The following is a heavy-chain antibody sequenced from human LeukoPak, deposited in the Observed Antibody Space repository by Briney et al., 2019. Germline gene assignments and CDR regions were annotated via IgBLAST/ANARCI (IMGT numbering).Heavy chain of an antibody. CDR2: ISAYNGNT. Sequence: ASVKVSCKASGYTFTSYGISWVRQAPGQGLEWMGWISAYNGNTDYAQTLQGRVTMTTDTSTSTAYMELRSLRSDDTAVYYCARVSVTENWFDLWGQGTLVTVSS. CDR1: GYTFTSYG. V-gene: IGHV1-18*01. CDR3: ARVSVTENWFDL. D-gene: IGHD4-11*01. J-gene: IGHJ5*02.